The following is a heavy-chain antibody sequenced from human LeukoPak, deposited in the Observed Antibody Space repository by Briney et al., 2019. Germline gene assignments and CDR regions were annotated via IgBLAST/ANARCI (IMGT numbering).Heavy chain of an antibody. V-gene: IGHV3-74*01. CDR3: RDPFDY. D-gene: IGHD2/OR15-2a*01. J-gene: IGHJ4*02. CDR2: INSDGSKT. CDR1: EFTFSNYW. Sequence: GGSLRLSCAASEFTFSNYWMHWVRQAPGKGLVWVALINSDGSKTIYADSVKGRFTISRDNSKNTLYLQMNSLRVEDTAVYYCRDPFDYWGQGTLVTVSS.